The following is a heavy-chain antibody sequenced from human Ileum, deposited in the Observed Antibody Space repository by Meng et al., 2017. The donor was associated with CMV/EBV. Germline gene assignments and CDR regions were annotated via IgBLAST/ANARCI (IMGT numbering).Heavy chain of an antibody. CDR1: GYTFTGYG. V-gene: IGHV1-18*04. Sequence: ASVKVSCKTSGYTFTGYGISWVRQAPGQGLEWMGWISTYNDDRNYVQKLQGRVSMITDRSTNTAYIELRSLKSDDTAVYYCARDRVGEPTFDYWGQGTLVTVSS. D-gene: IGHD1-26*01. J-gene: IGHJ4*01. CDR3: ARDRVGEPTFDY. CDR2: ISTYNDDR.